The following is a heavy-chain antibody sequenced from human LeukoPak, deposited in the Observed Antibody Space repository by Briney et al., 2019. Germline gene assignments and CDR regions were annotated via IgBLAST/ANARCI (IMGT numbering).Heavy chain of an antibody. D-gene: IGHD6-19*01. J-gene: IGHJ4*02. CDR3: AKSESSGWYWGAFGY. V-gene: IGHV3-53*01. CDR2: IYSGGST. CDR1: GFTVSSNY. Sequence: GGSLRLSRAASGFTVSSNYMSWVRQAPGKGLEWVSVIYSGGSTYYADSVKGRFTISRDNSKNTLYLQMNSLRAEDTAVYYCAKSESSGWYWGAFGYWGQGTLVTVSS.